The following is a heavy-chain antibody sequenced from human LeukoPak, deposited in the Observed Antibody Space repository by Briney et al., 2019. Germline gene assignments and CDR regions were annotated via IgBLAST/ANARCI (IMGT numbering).Heavy chain of an antibody. Sequence: PGGSLILSCAVSGFTFSSYGMSWVRQAPGKGLEWVSAISGSGGSTYYADSVKGRFTISRDNSKNTLYLQMNSLRAEDTAVYYCAKGGAGIYYGMDVWGQGTTVTVSS. D-gene: IGHD4/OR15-4a*01. J-gene: IGHJ6*02. CDR1: GFTFSSYG. CDR3: AKGGAGIYYGMDV. CDR2: ISGSGGST. V-gene: IGHV3-23*01.